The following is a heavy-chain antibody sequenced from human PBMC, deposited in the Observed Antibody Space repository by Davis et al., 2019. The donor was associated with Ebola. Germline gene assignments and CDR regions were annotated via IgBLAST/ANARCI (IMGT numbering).Heavy chain of an antibody. Sequence: GESLKISCAASGFTFSSYWMHWVRQAPGKGLVWVSRINSDGSSTNYADSVKGRFPISRDNAKNTLYLQMNSLRAEDMAVYYCARDCGALGSYYYAMDVWGQGTTVTVSS. V-gene: IGHV3-74*01. J-gene: IGHJ6*02. CDR1: GFTFSSYW. CDR3: ARDCGALGSYYYAMDV. D-gene: IGHD1-26*01. CDR2: INSDGSST.